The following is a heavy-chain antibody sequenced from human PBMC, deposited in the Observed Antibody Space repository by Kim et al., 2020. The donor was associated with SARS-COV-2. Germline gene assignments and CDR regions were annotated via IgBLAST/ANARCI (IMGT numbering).Heavy chain of an antibody. V-gene: IGHV4-59*01. J-gene: IGHJ4*02. Sequence: NANPSPKSRVTISVDTSKNQFSLKLSSVTAADTAVYYCARESFGGAYFDYWGQGTLVTVSS. CDR3: ARESFGGAYFDY. D-gene: IGHD3-16*01.